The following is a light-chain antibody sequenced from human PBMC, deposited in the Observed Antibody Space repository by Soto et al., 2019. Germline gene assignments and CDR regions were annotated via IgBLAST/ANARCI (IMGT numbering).Light chain of an antibody. CDR3: GSWDSSLSAYV. Sequence: QSVLTRPPSVSAAPGQKVTISCSGSSSNIGGNSVSWYQQLPGTAPKLLIYDDNTRPSGIPDRFSGSKSGTSATLGITGFQTGDEADYYCGSWDSSLSAYVFGTGTKVTVL. CDR1: SSNIGGNS. V-gene: IGLV1-51*01. CDR2: DDN. J-gene: IGLJ1*01.